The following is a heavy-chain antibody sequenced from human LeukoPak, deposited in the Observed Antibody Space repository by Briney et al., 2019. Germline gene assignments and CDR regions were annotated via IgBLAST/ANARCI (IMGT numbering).Heavy chain of an antibody. CDR3: ARGTMTGQFDY. CDR2: ISSNGGST. J-gene: IGHJ4*02. D-gene: IGHD3-22*01. CDR1: GFTFSSYA. Sequence: SCKASGFTFSSYAMHWVRQAPGKGLEYVSDISSNGGSTYYANSVKSGFTISRDNSKNTLYLQMGSLRAEDMAVYYCARGTMTGQFDYWGQGTLVTVSS. V-gene: IGHV3-64*01.